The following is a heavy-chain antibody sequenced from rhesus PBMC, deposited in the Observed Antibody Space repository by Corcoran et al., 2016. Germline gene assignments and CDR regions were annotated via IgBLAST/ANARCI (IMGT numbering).Heavy chain of an antibody. CDR2: IYGSSGST. V-gene: IGHV4-160*01. CDR3: AREDCTGSGCYAIYGLDS. Sequence: QVQLQESGPGLVKPSETLSLTCAVSGGSISSNYWSWIRQPPGKGLEWIGYIYGSSGSTYYNPSLKSRVTSSTDTSKNQFSLKLSSVTAADTAVYYWAREDCTGSGCYAIYGLDSWGQGVVVTVSS. CDR1: GGSISSNY. J-gene: IGHJ6*01. D-gene: IGHD2-21*01.